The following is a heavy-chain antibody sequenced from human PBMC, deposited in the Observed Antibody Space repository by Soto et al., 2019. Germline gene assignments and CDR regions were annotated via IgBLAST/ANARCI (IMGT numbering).Heavy chain of an antibody. D-gene: IGHD3-16*01. J-gene: IGHJ4*02. CDR2: INTDGSTT. Sequence: GGSLRLSCAASGYTFSNYWMHWVRQAPGKGLVWVSRINTDGSTTGYADSVKGRLTISRDNAKNTLYLHMKSLRAEDTAVYYCSRDTFRPYDSWGQGTLFTVAS. CDR3: SRDTFRPYDS. V-gene: IGHV3-74*01. CDR1: GYTFSNYW.